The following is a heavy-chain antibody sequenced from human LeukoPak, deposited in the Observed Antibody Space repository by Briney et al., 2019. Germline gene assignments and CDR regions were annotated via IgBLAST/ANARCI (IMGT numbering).Heavy chain of an antibody. CDR1: GFTYSSYA. CDR2: ISSNGGST. V-gene: IGHV3-64*01. Sequence: PGGSLRLSCAASGFTYSSYAMHWVRQARGKGLEYVSAISSNGGSTYYTNSVKGRFTISRDNSKNTLYLQMGSLRAEDMAVYYCARVSDGGSYFGYWGQGALVTVSS. CDR3: ARVSDGGSYFGY. D-gene: IGHD1-26*01. J-gene: IGHJ4*02.